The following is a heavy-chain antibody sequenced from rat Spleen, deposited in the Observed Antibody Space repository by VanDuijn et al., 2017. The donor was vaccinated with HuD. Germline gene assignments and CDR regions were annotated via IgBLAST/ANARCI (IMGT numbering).Heavy chain of an antibody. J-gene: IGHJ2*01. CDR1: GFTFSNYY. CDR2: ISTGGGNT. CDR3: ARKGEFGYYDGYYHVDY. D-gene: IGHD1-12*03. V-gene: IGHV5-25*01. Sequence: EVQLVESGGGLVQPGRSMKLSCAASGFTFSNYYMAWVRQAPTKGLEWVASISTGGGNTYYRDSVKGRFTISRDNAKSTLYLQMDSLRSEDTASYYCARKGEFGYYDGYYHVDYWGQGVMVTVSS.